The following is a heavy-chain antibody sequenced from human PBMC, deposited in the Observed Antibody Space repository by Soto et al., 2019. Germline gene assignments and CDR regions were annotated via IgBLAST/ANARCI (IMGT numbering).Heavy chain of an antibody. Sequence: XVKVSCKASGYTFTSYAMHXVRQAPGQRLEWMGWINAGNGNTKYSQKFQGRVTITRDTSASTAYMELSSLRSEATAVYYCARDKEYSSSSGGWFDPWGQGTLVTVSS. CDR2: INAGNGNT. CDR1: GYTFTSYA. CDR3: ARDKEYSSSSGGWFDP. J-gene: IGHJ5*02. D-gene: IGHD6-6*01. V-gene: IGHV1-3*01.